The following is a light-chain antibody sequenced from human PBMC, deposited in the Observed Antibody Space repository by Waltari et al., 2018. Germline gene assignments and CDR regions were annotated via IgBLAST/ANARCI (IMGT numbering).Light chain of an antibody. CDR3: ASYTTTGTYV. CDR1: SSDVGGYNY. J-gene: IGLJ1*01. CDR2: DVT. V-gene: IGLV2-14*03. Sequence: QSALTQPASVSGSPGQSITISCTGTSSDVGGYNYVSWYQQHPGKAPKLIIYDVTNRPSGISDGFFGSKAGNTASLAISGLQADDEADYHCASYTTTGTYVFGTGTKVTVL.